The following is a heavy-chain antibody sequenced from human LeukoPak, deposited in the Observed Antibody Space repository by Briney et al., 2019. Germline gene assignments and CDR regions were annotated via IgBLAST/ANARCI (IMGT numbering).Heavy chain of an antibody. Sequence: GGSLRLSCAASGFTFSSYWMSWVRQALGKGLEWVANIKQDGSEKYYVDSVKGRFTISRDNAKNSLYLQMNSLRAEDTAVYYCAREGSGSYLYYYYMDVWGKGTTVTVSS. CDR2: IKQDGSEK. D-gene: IGHD1-26*01. J-gene: IGHJ6*03. CDR1: GFTFSSYW. V-gene: IGHV3-7*01. CDR3: AREGSGSYLYYYYMDV.